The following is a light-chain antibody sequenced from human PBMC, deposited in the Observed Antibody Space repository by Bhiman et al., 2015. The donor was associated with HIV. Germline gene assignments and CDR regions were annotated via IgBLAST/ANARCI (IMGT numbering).Light chain of an antibody. Sequence: SYELTQPPSVSVAPGKTARITCGGNNIGSKSVHWYQQKPGQAPVLVIYYDSDRPSGIPERFSGSNSGNTATLTISGTQAMDEADYYCQAWDSSTAVVFGGGTKLTVL. CDR2: YDS. CDR3: QAWDSSTAVV. V-gene: IGLV3-21*01. J-gene: IGLJ2*01. CDR1: NIGSKS.